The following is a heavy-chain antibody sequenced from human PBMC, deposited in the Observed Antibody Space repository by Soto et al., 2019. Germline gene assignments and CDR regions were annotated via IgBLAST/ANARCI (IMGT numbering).Heavy chain of an antibody. V-gene: IGHV4-34*01. CDR3: ARGHPERDGYNPTRVDY. CDR1: GGSFSGYY. Sequence: PSETLSLTCAVYGGSFSGYYWSWIRQPPGKGLEWIGEINHSGSTNYNPSLKSRVTISVDTSKNQFSLKLSSVTAADTAVYYCARGHPERDGYNPTRVDYWGQGTLVTVSS. CDR2: INHSGST. J-gene: IGHJ4*02. D-gene: IGHD5-12*01.